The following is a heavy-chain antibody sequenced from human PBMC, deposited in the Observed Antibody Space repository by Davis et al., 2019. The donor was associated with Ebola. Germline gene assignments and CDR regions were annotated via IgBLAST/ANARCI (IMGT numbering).Heavy chain of an antibody. CDR3: ARDLWTEGTVYGMDV. CDR2: ISGSGGST. V-gene: IGHV3-23*01. D-gene: IGHD1-1*01. Sequence: PGGSLRLSCAVSGFTVSSNYWSWVRQAPGKGLEWVSAISGSGGSTYYADSVKGRFTISRDNSKNTLYLQMNSLRAEDTAVYYCARDLWTEGTVYGMDVWGQGTTVTVSS. J-gene: IGHJ6*02. CDR1: GFTVSSNY.